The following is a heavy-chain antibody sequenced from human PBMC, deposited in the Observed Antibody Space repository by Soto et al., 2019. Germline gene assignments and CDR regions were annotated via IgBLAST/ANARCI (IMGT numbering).Heavy chain of an antibody. CDR1: GGTFSSYA. V-gene: IGHV1-69*13. D-gene: IGHD2-15*01. Sequence: ASVKVSCKASGGTFSSYAISWVRQAPGQGLEWMGGIIPIFGTANYAQKFQGRVTITADESTSTAYMELSSLRSEDTAVYYCARDRSGGSPVYFDYWGQGTMVTVYS. CDR2: IIPIFGTA. CDR3: ARDRSGGSPVYFDY. J-gene: IGHJ4*02.